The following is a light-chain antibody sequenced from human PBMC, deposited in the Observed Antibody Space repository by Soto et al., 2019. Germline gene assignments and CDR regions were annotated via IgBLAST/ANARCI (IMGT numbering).Light chain of an antibody. CDR1: SSDVGNYNL. CDR2: EGG. CDR3: CSFALRSTLI. Sequence: QAASVSGSPGQSITISCTGTSSDVGNYNLVSWYQQYPGKAPKLMIYEGGKRPSGVSNRFSGSKSGNTASLTISGLQAEDEADYYCCSFALRSTLIFGGGTKVTVL. J-gene: IGLJ2*01. V-gene: IGLV2-23*01.